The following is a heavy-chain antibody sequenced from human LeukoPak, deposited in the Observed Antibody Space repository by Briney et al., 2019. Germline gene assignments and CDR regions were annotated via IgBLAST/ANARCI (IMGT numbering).Heavy chain of an antibody. J-gene: IGHJ4*02. V-gene: IGHV1-2*02. CDR2: INPNSGGT. CDR1: GYTFTDYF. CDR3: ARGDYFDY. Sequence: GASVKVSCKASGYTFTDYFLHWVRQAPGQGLEWMGWINPNSGGTNYAQKFQGRVTMTRDTSISTAYMELSSLRSEDTAVYYCARGDYFDYWGQGTLVTVSS.